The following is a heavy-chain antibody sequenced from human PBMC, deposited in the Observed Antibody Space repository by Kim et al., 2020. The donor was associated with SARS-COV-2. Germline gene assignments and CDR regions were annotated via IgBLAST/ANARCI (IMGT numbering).Heavy chain of an antibody. V-gene: IGHV6-1*01. CDR1: GDSVSSSSLA. CDR3: AGGSSRSWHDY. J-gene: IGHJ4*02. D-gene: IGHD6-13*01. Sequence: SXTLSLTCAISGDSVSSSSLAWNWVRQSPSXGLEWLGRTYYRSKWYTDYAVSVKSRITINPDTSKNQFSLQLXSVTPXDTAAYYCAGGSSRSWHDYRCQG. CDR2: TYYRSKWYT.